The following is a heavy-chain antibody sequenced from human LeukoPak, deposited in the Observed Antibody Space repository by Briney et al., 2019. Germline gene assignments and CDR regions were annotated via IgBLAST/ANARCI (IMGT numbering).Heavy chain of an antibody. V-gene: IGHV3-33*06. CDR1: GFTFSSYG. D-gene: IGHD2-15*01. CDR2: IWYDGSNK. CDR3: AKTGTPEMCSGGSCYQYYFDY. Sequence: GRSLRLSCAASGFTFSSYGMHWVRQAPGKGLEWVAVIWYDGSNKYYADSVKGRFTISRDNSKNTLYLQMNSLRAEDTAVYYYAKTGTPEMCSGGSCYQYYFDYWGQGTLVTVSS. J-gene: IGHJ4*02.